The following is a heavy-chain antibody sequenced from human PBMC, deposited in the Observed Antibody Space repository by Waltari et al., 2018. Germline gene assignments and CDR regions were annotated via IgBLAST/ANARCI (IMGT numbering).Heavy chain of an antibody. CDR1: GGSISSSSYY. CDR2: IYYSGSN. J-gene: IGHJ5*02. CDR3: ARHGGYYDFWSGYPGMFDP. V-gene: IGHV4-39*01. Sequence: QLQLQESGPGLVKPSETLSLTCTVSGGSISSSSYYWGWIRQPPGKGLEWIGSIYYSGSNYSNPSLKSRVTISVDTSKNQFSLKLSSVTAADTAVYYWARHGGYYDFWSGYPGMFDPWGQGTLVTVSS. D-gene: IGHD3-3*01.